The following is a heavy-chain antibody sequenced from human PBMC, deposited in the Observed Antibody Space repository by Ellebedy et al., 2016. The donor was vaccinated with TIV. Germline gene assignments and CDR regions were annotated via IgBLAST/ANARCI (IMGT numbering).Heavy chain of an antibody. CDR1: GYTFTGNY. CDR3: ARVRRASSGLDV. V-gene: IGHV1-2*02. Sequence: ASVKVSCKASGYTFTGNYIHWVRQAPGQGLEWMGWINPDSGGTNYAQKFQGRVSMARDTPISTVYMELGRLNSDDTAVYYCARVRRASSGLDVWGQGTTVTVSS. CDR2: INPDSGGT. J-gene: IGHJ6*02. D-gene: IGHD6-13*01.